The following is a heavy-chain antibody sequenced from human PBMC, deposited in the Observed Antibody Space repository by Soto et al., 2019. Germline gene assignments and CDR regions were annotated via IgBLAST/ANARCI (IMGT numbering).Heavy chain of an antibody. CDR1: DSSISSPHHN. CDR2: IHYSGTT. D-gene: IGHD5-18*01. CDR3: ARALGQNSYDGKYYSDS. Sequence: PSETLCLTCTVADSSISSPHHNWSWIRQYPGKGLEWIGFIHYSGTTYYNPSLKRRVTIAVDTSKNQFSLKLSSVTAADTAVYYCARALGQNSYDGKYYSDSAGQGTLVTVSS. J-gene: IGHJ4*02. V-gene: IGHV4-30-4*01.